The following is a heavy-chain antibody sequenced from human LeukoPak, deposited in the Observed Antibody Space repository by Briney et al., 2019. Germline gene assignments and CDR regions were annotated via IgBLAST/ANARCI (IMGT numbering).Heavy chain of an antibody. CDR1: GGSFSNYD. CDR2: INHSGST. Sequence: SETLSLTCGVYGGSFSNYDWNWIRQPPGKGLEWIGEINHSGSTSYNPSLKSRATISVDTSKNQFSLKLNSVTAADTALYYCARQYYGYSGGGLDYWGQGTLVTVSS. V-gene: IGHV4-34*01. J-gene: IGHJ4*02. CDR3: ARQYYGYSGGGLDY. D-gene: IGHD3-16*01.